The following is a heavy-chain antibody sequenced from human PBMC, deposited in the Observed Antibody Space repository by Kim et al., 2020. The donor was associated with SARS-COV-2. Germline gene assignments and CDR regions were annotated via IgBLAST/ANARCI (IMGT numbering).Heavy chain of an antibody. CDR2: ISYDGSNK. V-gene: IGHV3-30*18. CDR1: GFTFSSYG. D-gene: IGHD6-19*01. CDR3: AKVTAVAGSY. J-gene: IGHJ4*02. Sequence: GGSLRLSCAASGFTFSSYGMHWVRQAPGKGLEWVAVISYDGSNKYYADSVKGRFTISRDNSKNTLYLQMNSLRAEDTAVYYCAKVTAVAGSYWGQGTLVTVSS.